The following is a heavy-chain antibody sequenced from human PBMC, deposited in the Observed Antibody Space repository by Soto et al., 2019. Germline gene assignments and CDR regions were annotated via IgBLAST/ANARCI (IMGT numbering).Heavy chain of an antibody. Sequence: PGGSLRLSCAASGFTFSSYAMAWVRQAPGKGLEWVSALSGGGGSTYYADSVKGRFTISRDNAKNTLYLQMNSLRAEDTAVYYCTRIVHDLSGFDLRGQGTLGTVSS. V-gene: IGHV3-23*01. D-gene: IGHD3-3*01. CDR2: LSGGGGST. J-gene: IGHJ4*02. CDR1: GFTFSSYA. CDR3: TRIVHDLSGFDL.